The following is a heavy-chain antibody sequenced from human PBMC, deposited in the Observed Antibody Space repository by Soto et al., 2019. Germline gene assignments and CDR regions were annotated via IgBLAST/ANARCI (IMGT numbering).Heavy chain of an antibody. D-gene: IGHD6-13*01. V-gene: IGHV3-11*01. Sequence: GGSLRLSCAASGFTFSDYYMSWIRQAPGKGLEWVSYISSSGSTIYYADSVKGRFTISRDNAKNSLYLQMNSLRAEDTAVYYCARAARIAAAPNTYYYYYYMDVWGKGTTVTVSS. CDR3: ARAARIAAAPNTYYYYYYMDV. J-gene: IGHJ6*03. CDR2: ISSSGSTI. CDR1: GFTFSDYY.